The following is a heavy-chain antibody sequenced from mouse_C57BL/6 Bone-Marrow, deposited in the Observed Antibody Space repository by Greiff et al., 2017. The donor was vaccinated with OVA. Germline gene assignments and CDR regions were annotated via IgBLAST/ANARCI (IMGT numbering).Heavy chain of an antibody. CDR1: GYTFTSYW. Sequence: QVQLQQSGAELAKPGASVKLSCKASGYTFTSYWMHWVKQRPGQGLEWIGYINPSSGYTKYNQKFKDKATLTADQSYSTAYMRLSSLTYEDSAVYYCSRCDLGCLPRNWFAYWGTGTLVTVSS. CDR3: SRCDLGCLPRNWFAY. J-gene: IGHJ3*01. D-gene: IGHD2-13*01. V-gene: IGHV1-7*01. CDR2: INPSSGYT.